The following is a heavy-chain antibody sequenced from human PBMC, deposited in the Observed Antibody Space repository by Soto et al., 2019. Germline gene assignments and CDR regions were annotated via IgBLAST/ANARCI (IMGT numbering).Heavy chain of an antibody. CDR3: ARAAVKLGATLFDS. V-gene: IGHV4-34*01. CDR2: INHSGFT. D-gene: IGHD1-26*01. Sequence: PSETLSLTCAVSGGSLRGHYWSWIRQSPEKGLEWIGEINHSGFTNYNPTLKSRVTISRDASKNQFSLRLSSMTAADSAVYFCARAAVKLGATLFDSWGPGTLVTVS. CDR1: GGSLRGHY. J-gene: IGHJ4*02.